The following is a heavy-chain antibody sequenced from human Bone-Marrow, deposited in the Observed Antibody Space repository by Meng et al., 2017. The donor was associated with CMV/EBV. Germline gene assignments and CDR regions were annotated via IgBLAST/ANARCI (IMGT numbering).Heavy chain of an antibody. Sequence: ASVKVSCKASGYTFTSYDINWVRQATGQGLEWMGWMNPKSGNTGYAQKFQGRVNMTMIRSTTSAYMELSSLKSEDTAVYYCARAYYDNWSGHCLGYWGQGTLVTVSS. J-gene: IGHJ4*02. CDR3: ARAYYDNWSGHCLGY. V-gene: IGHV1-8*01. D-gene: IGHD3-3*01. CDR2: MNPKSGNT. CDR1: GYTFTSYD.